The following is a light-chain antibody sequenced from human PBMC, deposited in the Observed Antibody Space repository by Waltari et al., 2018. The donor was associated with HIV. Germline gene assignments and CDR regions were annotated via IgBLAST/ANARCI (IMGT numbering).Light chain of an antibody. J-gene: IGLJ3*02. CDR2: NNN. Sequence: QSVLTQPPSASGTPGPRLTISCSGRRSRIDITTVHWYQQRPGTAPKLLIYNNNQRPSGVPDRFSGSKSGTSASLAISGLQSEDEADYFCAAWDDRLSVVFGGGTKLTVL. CDR1: RSRIDITT. CDR3: AAWDDRLSVV. V-gene: IGLV1-44*01.